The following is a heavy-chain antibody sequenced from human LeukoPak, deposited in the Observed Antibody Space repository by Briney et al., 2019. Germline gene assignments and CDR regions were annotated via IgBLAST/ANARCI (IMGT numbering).Heavy chain of an antibody. CDR2: MNPSGST. V-gene: IGHV4-34*01. CDR1: GGSFSGYY. CDR3: ARGRQDVTMIVVIMTAVSYYLDV. Sequence: SETLSLTCAVYGGSFSGYYWTWIRHAPEKGLEWIGEMNPSGSTNYNPSLKSRVTISVDTSKNQFSLTLSSVTAADTAVYYCARGRQDVTMIVVIMTAVSYYLDVWGKGTTVTVS. D-gene: IGHD3-22*01. J-gene: IGHJ6*03.